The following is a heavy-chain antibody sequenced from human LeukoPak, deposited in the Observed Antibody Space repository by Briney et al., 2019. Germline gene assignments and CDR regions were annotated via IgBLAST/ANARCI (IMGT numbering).Heavy chain of an antibody. CDR3: ARERYSYDDY. CDR2: IYHSGST. J-gene: IGHJ4*02. Sequence: PSETLSLTCAVSGYSISSGYYWGWIRQPPGKGLEWIGSIYHSGSTYYNPSLKSRVTISVDTSKNQFSLKLGSVTAADTAVYYCARERYSYDDYWGQGTLVTVSS. CDR1: GYSISSGYY. D-gene: IGHD5-18*01. V-gene: IGHV4-38-2*02.